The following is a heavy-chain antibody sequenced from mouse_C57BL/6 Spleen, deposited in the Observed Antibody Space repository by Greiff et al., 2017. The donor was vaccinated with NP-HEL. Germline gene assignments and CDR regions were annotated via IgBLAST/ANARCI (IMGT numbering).Heavy chain of an antibody. CDR2: ISDGGSYT. Sequence: EVQRVESGGGLVKPGGSLKLSCAASGFTFSSYAMSWVRQTPEKRLEWVATISDGGSYTYYPDNVKGRFTISRDNAKNNLYLQMSHLKSEDTAMYYCASEGYWGQGTLVTVSA. CDR1: GFTFSSYA. V-gene: IGHV5-4*01. J-gene: IGHJ3*01. CDR3: ASEGY.